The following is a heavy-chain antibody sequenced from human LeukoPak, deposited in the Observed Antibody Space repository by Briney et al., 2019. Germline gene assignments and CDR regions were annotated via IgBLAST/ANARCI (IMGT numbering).Heavy chain of an antibody. J-gene: IGHJ3*02. V-gene: IGHV3-21*06. CDR1: GFTFSSYS. CDR2: ISSSSSYI. CDR3: ARESQGAFDI. Sequence: GGSLRLSCAASGFTFSSYSMNWVRQAPGKGLEWVSSISSSSSYIYYADSVKGRFTISRDNAKNSLYLQMNSLRGEDTAVYYCARESQGAFDIWGQGTMVTVSS.